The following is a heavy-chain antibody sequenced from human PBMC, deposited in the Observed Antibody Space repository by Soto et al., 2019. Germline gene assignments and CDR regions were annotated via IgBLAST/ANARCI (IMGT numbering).Heavy chain of an antibody. CDR2: ISAYNGNT. V-gene: IGHV1-18*01. CDR1: GYTFTSYG. J-gene: IGHJ3*02. D-gene: IGHD3-3*01. CDR3: ARLYYDFWSGYHDAFDI. Sequence: GASVKVSCKASGYTFTSYGISWVRQAPGQGLEWMGWISAYNGNTNYAQKLQGRVTMTTDTSTSTAYMELRSLRSDDTAVYYCARLYYDFWSGYHDAFDIWGQGTMVTVSS.